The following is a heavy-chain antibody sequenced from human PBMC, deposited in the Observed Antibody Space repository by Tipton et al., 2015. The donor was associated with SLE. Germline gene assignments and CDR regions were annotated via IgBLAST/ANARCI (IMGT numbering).Heavy chain of an antibody. D-gene: IGHD3-10*01. CDR3: ARHYYGSGNYFDY. CDR2: IKQDGREK. J-gene: IGHJ4*02. Sequence: SLRLSCAASGIAFSSYSMSWVRQAPGKGLEWVANIKQDGREKYYVDSVKGRFTISRDNAKNSLYLQMNSLRAEDTAVYYCARHYYGSGNYFDYWGQGTLVTVSS. V-gene: IGHV3-7*01. CDR1: GIAFSSYS.